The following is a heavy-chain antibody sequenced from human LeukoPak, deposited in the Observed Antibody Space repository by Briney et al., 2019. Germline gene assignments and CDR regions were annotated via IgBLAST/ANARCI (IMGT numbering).Heavy chain of an antibody. D-gene: IGHD3-22*01. J-gene: IGHJ4*02. CDR2: ISSSAGTI. V-gene: IGHV3-48*03. CDR3: ARDRGAIDSSGYYYSTFDY. Sequence: GGSLRLSCAASGFTFSSYEMNWVRQAPGKGLEWVSYISSSAGTIYYTDSVKGRFTISRDNAKNSLYLQMNSLRAEDTAVYYCARDRGAIDSSGYYYSTFDYWGQGTLVTVSS. CDR1: GFTFSSYE.